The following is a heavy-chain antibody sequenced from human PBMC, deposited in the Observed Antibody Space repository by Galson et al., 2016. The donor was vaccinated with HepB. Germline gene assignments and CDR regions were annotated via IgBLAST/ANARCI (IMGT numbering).Heavy chain of an antibody. Sequence: EIHHSGGTKYNPSLKSRVAISLDTSENQFFLNLSSVTAADTATYYCARGLGTFDPWGQGTLVTVSS. CDR3: ARGLGTFDP. D-gene: IGHD7-27*01. J-gene: IGHJ5*02. CDR2: IHHSGGT. V-gene: IGHV4-34*01.